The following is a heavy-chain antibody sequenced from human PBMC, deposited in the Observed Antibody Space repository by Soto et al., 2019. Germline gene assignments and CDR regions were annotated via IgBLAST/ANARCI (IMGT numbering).Heavy chain of an antibody. CDR2: IYYSGST. V-gene: IGHV4-59*01. CDR3: ASLYDSSGYYGAARGFGY. Sequence: SETLSLTCTVSGGSISSYYWSWIRQPPGKGLEWIGYIYYSGSTNYNPSLKSRVTISVDTSKNQFSLKLGSVTAADTAVYYCASLYDSSGYYGAARGFGYWGQGTLVTVSS. J-gene: IGHJ4*02. D-gene: IGHD3-22*01. CDR1: GGSISSYY.